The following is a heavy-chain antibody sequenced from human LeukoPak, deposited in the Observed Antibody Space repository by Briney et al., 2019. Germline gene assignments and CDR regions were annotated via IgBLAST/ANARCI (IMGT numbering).Heavy chain of an antibody. D-gene: IGHD3-3*01. CDR1: GGSFSGYY. J-gene: IGHJ4*02. CDR2: INHSGST. V-gene: IGHV4-34*01. CDR3: ARTYYDFWSGYYPYYFDY. Sequence: SETLSLTCAVYGGSFSGYYWSWIRQPPGKGLEWIGEINHSGSTNYNPSLKSRATISVDTSKNQFSLKLSSVTAADTAVYYCARTYYDFWSGYYPYYFDYWGQGTLVTVSS.